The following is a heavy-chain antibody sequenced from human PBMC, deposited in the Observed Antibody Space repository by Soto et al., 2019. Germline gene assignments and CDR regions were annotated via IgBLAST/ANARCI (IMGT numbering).Heavy chain of an antibody. CDR2: ISWNSGSI. CDR3: AKGGQVLSGGGGY. D-gene: IGHD1-26*01. CDR1: GFTFDDYA. V-gene: IGHV3-9*01. J-gene: IGHJ4*02. Sequence: EVQLVESGGGLVQPGRSLRLSCAASGFTFDDYAMHWVRQAPGKGLEWVSGISWNSGSIGYADSVKGRFTISRDNAKNSRYLQMNSLRAEDTALYYCAKGGQVLSGGGGYWGQGTLVTVSS.